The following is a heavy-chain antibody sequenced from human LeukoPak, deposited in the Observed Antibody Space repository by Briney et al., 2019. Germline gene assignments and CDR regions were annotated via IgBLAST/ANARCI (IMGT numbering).Heavy chain of an antibody. D-gene: IGHD3-10*01. CDR3: ARVGVTRAGELWFGELLYPSFVDY. V-gene: IGHV4-30-4*08. CDR2: IYYSGST. CDR1: GFTFSSYA. Sequence: LRLSCAASGFTFSSYAMSWVRQAPGKGLEWIGYIYYSGSTNYNPSLKSRVTISVDTSKNQFSLKLSSVTAADTAVYYCARVGVTRAGELWFGELLYPSFVDYWGQGTLVTVSS. J-gene: IGHJ4*02.